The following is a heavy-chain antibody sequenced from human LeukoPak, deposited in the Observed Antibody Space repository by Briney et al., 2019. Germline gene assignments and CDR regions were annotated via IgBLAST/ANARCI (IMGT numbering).Heavy chain of an antibody. CDR2: IRYDGSNK. J-gene: IGHJ4*02. CDR3: AKDSSRFTIFGATIDY. D-gene: IGHD3-3*01. V-gene: IGHV3-30*02. Sequence: GGSLRLSCAASGFTFSSYGMHWVRQAPGKGLEWVAFIRYDGSNKYYADSVKGRFTISRDNSKNTLYLQMNSLRAEDTAVYYCAKDSSRFTIFGATIDYWGQGTLVTVSS. CDR1: GFTFSSYG.